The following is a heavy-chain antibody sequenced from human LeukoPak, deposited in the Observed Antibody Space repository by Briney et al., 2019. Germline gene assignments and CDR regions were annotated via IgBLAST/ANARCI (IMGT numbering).Heavy chain of an antibody. CDR1: GGSFSGYY. Sequence: SSETLSLTCAVYGGSFSGYYWSWIRQPPGKGLEWIGEINHSGSTNYNPSLKSRVTISVDTSKNQFSLKLSSVTAADTAVYYCARHRSRGWLQWYYFDYWGQGTLVTVSS. CDR3: ARHRSRGWLQWYYFDY. J-gene: IGHJ4*02. D-gene: IGHD5-24*01. CDR2: INHSGST. V-gene: IGHV4-34*01.